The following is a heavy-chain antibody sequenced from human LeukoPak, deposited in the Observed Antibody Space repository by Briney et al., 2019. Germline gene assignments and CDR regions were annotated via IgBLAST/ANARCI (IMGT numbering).Heavy chain of an antibody. Sequence: GGSLRLSCAASGFTFSSNGMHWVRQAPGKGLEWVAVIWYDGSDKYYADSVKGRFTITRDNSKNTLYLQMNSLRVEDTAVYYCARDDGRFLEWFFDYWGQGTLVTVSS. CDR2: IWYDGSDK. CDR1: GFTFSSNG. CDR3: ARDDGRFLEWFFDY. J-gene: IGHJ4*02. D-gene: IGHD3-3*01. V-gene: IGHV3-33*01.